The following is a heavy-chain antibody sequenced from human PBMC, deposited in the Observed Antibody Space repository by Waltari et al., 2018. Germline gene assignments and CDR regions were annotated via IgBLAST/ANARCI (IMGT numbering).Heavy chain of an antibody. D-gene: IGHD6-13*01. CDR1: GGSISSHY. V-gene: IGHV4-59*11. CDR2: IYYSGST. J-gene: IGHJ2*01. CDR3: ARVLAAALGLFDL. Sequence: QVQLQESGPGLVKPSETLSLTCTVSGGSISSHYWSWIRQPPGKGLEWIGYIYYSGSTNYNPALKSRVTRSVDTSKNQFSLKLSSVTAADTAVYYCARVLAAALGLFDLWGRGTLVTVSS.